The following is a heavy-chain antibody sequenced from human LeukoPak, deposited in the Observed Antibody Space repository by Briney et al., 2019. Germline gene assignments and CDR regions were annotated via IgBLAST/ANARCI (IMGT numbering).Heavy chain of an antibody. D-gene: IGHD6-19*01. Sequence: GGSLRLSCVASGFTFRTYAMSWVRQAPGKGLEWVSGISDSGGTTYYVDSVKGRFTISRENAKNSLYLQMNSLRAGDTAVYYCARGRGLTYYFDYWGQGTLVTVSS. J-gene: IGHJ4*02. CDR3: ARGRGLTYYFDY. CDR1: GFTFRTYA. V-gene: IGHV3-23*01. CDR2: ISDSGGTT.